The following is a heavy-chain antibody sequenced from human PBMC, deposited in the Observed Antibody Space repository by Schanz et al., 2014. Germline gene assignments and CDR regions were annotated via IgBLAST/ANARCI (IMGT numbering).Heavy chain of an antibody. CDR2: IWSDGTNE. CDR1: GFTFSSYW. Sequence: QVRLVESGGGVVQPGRSLRLSCAASGFTFSSYWMHWVRQAPGKGLEWVAVIWSDGTNEYYADSVKGRFTISGDSSKYTVYLQMNSLRAEDTAVYYCAKSLESCPGGRCSRGYFDYWGQGTLVTVSS. D-gene: IGHD2-8*02. J-gene: IGHJ4*02. CDR3: AKSLESCPGGRCSRGYFDY. V-gene: IGHV3-33*06.